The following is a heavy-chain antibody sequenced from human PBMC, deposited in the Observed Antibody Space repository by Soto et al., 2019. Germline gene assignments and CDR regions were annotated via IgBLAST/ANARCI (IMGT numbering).Heavy chain of an antibody. CDR3: ARQVQRCSTTYYCVYYYMDV. D-gene: IGHD2-2*01. CDR2: IYYSGSA. CDR1: GGSISSSGYY. J-gene: IGHJ6*03. Sequence: QLQLQESGPGLVKPSETLSLTCTVSGGSISSSGYYWGWIRQPPGKGLEWIGSIYYSGSAYYNPSLKSRVTMSVDTSRNQFSLDLNSVTAADTAIYYCARQVQRCSTTYYCVYYYMDVWGKGTTVTVSS. V-gene: IGHV4-39*01.